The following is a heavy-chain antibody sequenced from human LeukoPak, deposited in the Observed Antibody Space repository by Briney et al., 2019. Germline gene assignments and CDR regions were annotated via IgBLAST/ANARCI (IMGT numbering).Heavy chain of an antibody. D-gene: IGHD6-19*01. Sequence: GASVKVSCKASGYTFTGYYMHWVRQAPGQGLEWMGWINPNSGGTNYAQKFQGWVTMTRDTSISTAYMELSRLRSDDTAVYYCAREDSSGWYIPGRYFQHWGQGTLVTVSS. CDR2: INPNSGGT. J-gene: IGHJ1*01. CDR1: GYTFTGYY. V-gene: IGHV1-2*04. CDR3: AREDSSGWYIPGRYFQH.